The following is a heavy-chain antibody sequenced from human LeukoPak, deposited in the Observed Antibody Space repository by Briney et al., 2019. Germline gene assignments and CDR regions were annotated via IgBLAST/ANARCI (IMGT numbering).Heavy chain of an antibody. J-gene: IGHJ3*02. CDR2: INLSGGST. D-gene: IGHD1-7*01. V-gene: IGHV1-46*01. CDR1: GYTLTSYF. CDR3: ARDQDWNYAFDI. Sequence: ASVKVSCKASGYTLTSYFLHWVRQAPGQGVEWMGIINLSGGSTSYAQKFQGRVTMTKDTSTSTVYMELSSLRSEDTAVYYCARDQDWNYAFDIWGQGTMVTVSS.